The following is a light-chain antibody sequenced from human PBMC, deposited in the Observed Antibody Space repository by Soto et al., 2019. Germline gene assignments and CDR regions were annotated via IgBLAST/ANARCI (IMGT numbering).Light chain of an antibody. CDR1: QSVSSSY. V-gene: IGKV3-20*01. Sequence: EIVLTQSPGTLSLSPGERATLSCRASQSVSSSYLAWYQQKPGQAPRLLIYGASSRATGIPDRFSGSGSGTDFTLPIGRLEPEDFAVYYCQRYGSSQFTFGPGKKVDIK. CDR3: QRYGSSQFT. J-gene: IGKJ3*01. CDR2: GAS.